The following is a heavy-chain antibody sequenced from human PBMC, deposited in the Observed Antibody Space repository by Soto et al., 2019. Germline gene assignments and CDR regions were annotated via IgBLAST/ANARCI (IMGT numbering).Heavy chain of an antibody. CDR3: ARTNGAYSNYFDY. V-gene: IGHV3-21*01. CDR1: GFTFSSYI. J-gene: IGHJ4*02. CDR2: IGGSSGHI. Sequence: PGGSMILSCAASGFTFSSYIRVWVRQAPEKGLEWVSSIGGSSGHIYYADSLKGRFTISRDNAKNSLYLQMNSLRVDDTAVYYCARTNGAYSNYFDYWGQGTLVTVSS. D-gene: IGHD2-8*01.